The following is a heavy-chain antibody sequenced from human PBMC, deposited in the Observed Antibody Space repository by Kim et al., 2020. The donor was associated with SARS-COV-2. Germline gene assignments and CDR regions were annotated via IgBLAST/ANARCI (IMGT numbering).Heavy chain of an antibody. Sequence: VDAVRGRFTISRDDAKNSLYLQMNSLRAEDTAVYYCARVPLWFGELLSFDYWGQGTLVTVSS. J-gene: IGHJ4*02. CDR3: ARVPLWFGELLSFDY. D-gene: IGHD3-10*01. V-gene: IGHV3-7*01.